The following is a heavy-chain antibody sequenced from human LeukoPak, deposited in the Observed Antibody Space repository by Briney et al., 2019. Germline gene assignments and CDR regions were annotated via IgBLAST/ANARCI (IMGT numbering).Heavy chain of an antibody. D-gene: IGHD3-22*01. J-gene: IGHJ4*02. Sequence: PGGSLRLSCAAPRFTFDDYAMHWVRQAPGKGLEWVSLISGDGNSTNYAGSVKGRFTISRDNNKNSLYLQMNSLRTEDTAFYYCATNFGAYYCDTSGYYDFWGQGTLVTVSS. CDR2: ISGDGNST. V-gene: IGHV3-43*02. CDR1: RFTFDDYA. CDR3: ATNFGAYYCDTSGYYDF.